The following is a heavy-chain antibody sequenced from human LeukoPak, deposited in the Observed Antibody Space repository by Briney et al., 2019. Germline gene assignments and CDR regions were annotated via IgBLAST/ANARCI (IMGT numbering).Heavy chain of an antibody. CDR1: GFTFSSYA. J-gene: IGHJ4*02. CDR2: ISYDGSNK. CDR3: ARDGGRTYYYDSSGYCFDY. D-gene: IGHD3-22*01. V-gene: IGHV3-30-3*01. Sequence: PGGSLRLSCAASGFTFSSYAMHWVRQAPGKGLEWVAVISYDGSNKYYADSVKGRFTISRDNSKNTLYLQTNSLRAEDTAVYYCARDGGRTYYYDSSGYCFDYWGQGTLVTVSS.